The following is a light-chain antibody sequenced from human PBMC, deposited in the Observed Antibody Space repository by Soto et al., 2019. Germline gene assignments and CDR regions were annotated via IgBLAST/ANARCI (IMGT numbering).Light chain of an antibody. CDR2: AAS. V-gene: IGKV1-9*01. CDR3: QRLSDYPIT. Sequence: DIQLTQSPSFLSASVGDRVTITCRASQGISSYLAWYQQKPGKAPKFLIYAASPLQSGVPSRFSGSGSGTEFTLTIRSLQPEDFPTYYCQRLSDYPITFGQGTRLEIK. J-gene: IGKJ5*01. CDR1: QGISSY.